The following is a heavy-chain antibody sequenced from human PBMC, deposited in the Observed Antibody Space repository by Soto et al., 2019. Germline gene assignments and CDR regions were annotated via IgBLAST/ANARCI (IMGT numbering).Heavy chain of an antibody. Sequence: GSLRLSCAASGFTFSTYWMSWVRQAPGKGLEWVANIKEDGSEKYYVDSVEGRFTISRDNAKNSLYLQMNSLRAEDTAVYYCARGWGYFDSSGFPYLYAMDVWGQGTTVTVS. V-gene: IGHV3-7*01. J-gene: IGHJ6*02. D-gene: IGHD3-22*01. CDR2: IKEDGSEK. CDR3: ARGWGYFDSSGFPYLYAMDV. CDR1: GFTFSTYW.